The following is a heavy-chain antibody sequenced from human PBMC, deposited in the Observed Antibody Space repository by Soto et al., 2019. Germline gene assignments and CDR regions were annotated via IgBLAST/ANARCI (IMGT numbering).Heavy chain of an antibody. CDR3: ARDLSLVCSGGSCSDYYYGMDV. J-gene: IGHJ6*02. Sequence: SETLSLTCTVSGGSISSGDYYWSWIRQPPGKGLEWIGYIYYSGSTYYNPSLKSRVTISVDTSKNQFSLRLSSVTAADTAVYYCARDLSLVCSGGSCSDYYYGMDVWGQGTMVTVSS. V-gene: IGHV4-30-4*01. CDR1: GGSISSGDYY. CDR2: IYYSGST. D-gene: IGHD2-15*01.